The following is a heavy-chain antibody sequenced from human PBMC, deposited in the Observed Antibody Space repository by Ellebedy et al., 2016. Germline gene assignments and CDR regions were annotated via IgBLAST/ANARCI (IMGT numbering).Heavy chain of an antibody. CDR1: GFTFSSYS. V-gene: IGHV3-48*04. D-gene: IGHD1-26*01. Sequence: GESLKISCAASGFTFSSYSMNWVRQAPGKGLEWVSYISSSSSTIYYADSVKGRFTISRDNAKNSLYLQMNSLRAEDTAVYYCARDGDGTFSGRGFDYWGQGTLVTVSS. CDR3: ARDGDGTFSGRGFDY. J-gene: IGHJ4*02. CDR2: ISSSSSTI.